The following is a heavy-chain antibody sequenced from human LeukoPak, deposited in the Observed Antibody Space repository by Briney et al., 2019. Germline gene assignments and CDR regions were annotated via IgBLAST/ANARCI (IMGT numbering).Heavy chain of an antibody. CDR1: GFTFSSYE. V-gene: IGHV3-48*03. CDR3: AELGITMIGGV. D-gene: IGHD3-10*02. Sequence: GGSLRLSFAASGFTFSSYEMNSVRQAPGKGVEWVSYISSSGSTIYYADSVKGRFTISRDNAKNSLYLQMNSLRAEDTAVYYCAELGITMIGGVWGKGTTVTVSS. CDR2: ISSSGSTI. J-gene: IGHJ6*04.